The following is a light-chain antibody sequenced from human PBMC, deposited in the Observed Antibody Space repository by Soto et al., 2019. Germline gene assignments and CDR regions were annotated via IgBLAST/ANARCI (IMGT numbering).Light chain of an antibody. CDR2: DDS. CDR1: QGISGW. V-gene: IGKV1-5*01. Sequence: DIRMTQSPSTLSASVGDRVTITCRASQGISGWLAWYTPKPGKAPKILIYDDSSLESGVQSRFIGSGSGTEFTLPISSLWPDEFATYDCQQYNSYWTFGQGTKVDI. CDR3: QQYNSYWT. J-gene: IGKJ1*01.